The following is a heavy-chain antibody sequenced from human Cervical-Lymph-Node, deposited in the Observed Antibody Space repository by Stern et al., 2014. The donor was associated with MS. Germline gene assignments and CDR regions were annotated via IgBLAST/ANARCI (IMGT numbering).Heavy chain of an antibody. CDR3: AHAFHDFGDYAVSGLDY. CDR2: IYWDDDK. J-gene: IGHJ4*02. V-gene: IGHV2-5*02. D-gene: IGHD4-17*01. Sequence: ESGPTLVKPTQTLTLTCTFSGFSLSTTGVSVGWIRQPPGKALEWLALIYWDDDKRYSPSLESRLTITRDTSKNQVVLTMTNMDPVDTATYYCAHAFHDFGDYAVSGLDYWGQGTLLTVSS. CDR1: GFSLSTTGVS.